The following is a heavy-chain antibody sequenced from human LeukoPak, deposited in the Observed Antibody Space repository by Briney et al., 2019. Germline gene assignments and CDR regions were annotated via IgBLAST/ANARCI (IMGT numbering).Heavy chain of an antibody. CDR2: INHSGST. CDR3: AGPVRGARGTNWFDP. CDR1: GGSFSGYY. J-gene: IGHJ5*02. D-gene: IGHD3-16*01. Sequence: SETLSLTCAVYGGSFSGYYWSWIRQPPGKGLEWIGEINHSGSTNYNPSLKSRVTISVDTSKNQFSLKLSSVTAADTAGSYCAGPVRGARGTNWFDPWGQGTLVTVSS. V-gene: IGHV4-34*01.